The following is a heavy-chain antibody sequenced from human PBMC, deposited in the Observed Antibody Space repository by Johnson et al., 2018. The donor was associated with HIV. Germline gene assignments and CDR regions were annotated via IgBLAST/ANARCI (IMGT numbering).Heavy chain of an antibody. CDR1: GFTFSSYG. CDR3: ARVRIWWELHGTVSAFDI. V-gene: IGHV3-30*03. Sequence: QVQLVESGGGVVQPGRSLRLSCAASGFTFSSYGMHWVRQAPGKGLEWVAVISYDGINKYYADSVKGRFTISRDNSKNTLYLQMNSLRAEDTAVYYCARVRIWWELHGTVSAFDIWGQGTMVTVSS. CDR2: ISYDGINK. D-gene: IGHD1-26*01. J-gene: IGHJ3*02.